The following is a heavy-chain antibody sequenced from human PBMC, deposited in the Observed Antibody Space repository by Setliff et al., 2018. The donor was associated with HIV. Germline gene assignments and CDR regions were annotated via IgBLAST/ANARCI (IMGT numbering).Heavy chain of an antibody. CDR2: INAGNGNT. D-gene: IGHD3-16*01. CDR3: ARGPGAFGGTSVQNFDY. J-gene: IGHJ4*02. CDR1: GYTFTSYA. V-gene: IGHV1-3*01. Sequence: ASVKVSCKASGYTFTSYAMHWVRQAPGQRLEWMGWINAGNGNTKYSQRFQGRVTISRDTSASTVYMELNSLRSEDTAVYYCARGPGAFGGTSVQNFDYWGQGTLVTVSS.